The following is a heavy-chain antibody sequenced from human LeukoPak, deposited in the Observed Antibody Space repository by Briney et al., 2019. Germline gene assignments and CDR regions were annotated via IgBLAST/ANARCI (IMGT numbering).Heavy chain of an antibody. J-gene: IGHJ4*02. CDR3: AKVLKADYGDYVSSSLYAY. Sequence: GGSLRLSCAASGFTFSSYAMSWVRQAPGKGLEWVSAISGSGGSTYYADSVKGRFTISRDNSKNTLYLQMNSLRAEDTAVYYCAKVLKADYGDYVSSSLYAYWGQGTLVTVSS. CDR1: GFTFSSYA. D-gene: IGHD4-17*01. CDR2: ISGSGGST. V-gene: IGHV3-23*01.